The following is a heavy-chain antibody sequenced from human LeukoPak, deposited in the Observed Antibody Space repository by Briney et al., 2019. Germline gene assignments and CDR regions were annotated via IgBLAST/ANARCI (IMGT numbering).Heavy chain of an antibody. CDR1: GYTFTGYY. CDR3: ARGADYDILTGYPLKY. J-gene: IGHJ4*02. V-gene: IGHV1-2*02. Sequence: ASVKVSCKASGYTFTGYYMHWVRQAPGQGLEWMGWINPNSGGTNYAQKFQGRVTMTRDTSISTAYMGLSRLRSDDTAVYYCARGADYDILTGYPLKYWGQGTLVTVSS. CDR2: INPNSGGT. D-gene: IGHD3-9*01.